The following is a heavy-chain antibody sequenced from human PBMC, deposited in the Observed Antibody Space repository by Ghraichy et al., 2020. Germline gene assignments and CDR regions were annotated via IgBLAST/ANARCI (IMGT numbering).Heavy chain of an antibody. CDR2: INPSGGST. J-gene: IGHJ4*02. V-gene: IGHV1-46*01. CDR3: ARAPLNPQHSLFYFDY. D-gene: IGHD1-1*01. Sequence: ASVKVSCKASGYTFTSYYMHWVRQAPGQGLEWMGIINPSGGSTSYAQKFQGRVTMTRDTSTSTVYMELSSLRSEDTAVYYCARAPLNPQHSLFYFDYWGQGTLVTVSS. CDR1: GYTFTSYY.